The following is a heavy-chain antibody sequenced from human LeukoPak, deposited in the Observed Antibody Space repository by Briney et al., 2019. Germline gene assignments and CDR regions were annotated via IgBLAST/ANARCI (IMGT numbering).Heavy chain of an antibody. D-gene: IGHD1-26*01. CDR2: INHSGST. CDR3: ARDVGATTGPVDY. CDR1: GGSFSGYY. J-gene: IGHJ4*02. Sequence: SETLSLTCAVYGGSFSGYYWSWIRQPPGKGLEWIGEINHSGSTNYNPSLKNRVTISVDTSKNQFSLKLSSVTAADTAVYYCARDVGATTGPVDYWGQGTLVTVSS. V-gene: IGHV4-34*01.